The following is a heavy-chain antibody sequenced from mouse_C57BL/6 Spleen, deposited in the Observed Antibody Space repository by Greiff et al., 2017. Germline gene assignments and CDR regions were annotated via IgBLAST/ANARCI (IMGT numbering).Heavy chain of an antibody. D-gene: IGHD1-1*01. CDR1: GYNIKDDY. CDR3: TTERNTVEARGYFDY. CDR2: IDPENGDT. V-gene: IGHV14-4*01. Sequence: EVQLQQSGAELVRPGASVKLSCTASGYNIKDDYMHWVKQRPEQGLEWIGWIDPENGDTEYATKFQGKATITADTSSNTAYLQHSSLTTGDTAVYYCTTERNTVEARGYFDYWGQGTTLSV. J-gene: IGHJ2*01.